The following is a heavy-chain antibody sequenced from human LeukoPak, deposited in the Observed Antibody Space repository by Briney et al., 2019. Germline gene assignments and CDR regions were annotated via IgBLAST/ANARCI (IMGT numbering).Heavy chain of an antibody. CDR2: IHYSGST. D-gene: IGHD1-1*01. J-gene: IGHJ4*02. CDR1: GGSVSGGNYY. Sequence: PSETLSLTCTVSGGSVSGGNYYCSWIRQSPGKGLEWIGYIHYSGSTVYNPSLKSRVTMSIDTSKNQSSLNLSSVTAADTAVYYCARTGSTGGYWGQGTLVTASS. V-gene: IGHV4-61*01. CDR3: ARTGSTGGY.